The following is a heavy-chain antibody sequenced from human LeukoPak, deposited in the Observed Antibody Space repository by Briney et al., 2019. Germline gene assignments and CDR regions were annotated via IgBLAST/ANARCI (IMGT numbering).Heavy chain of an antibody. CDR2: ISSSSSTI. D-gene: IGHD4-23*01. V-gene: IGHV3-48*01. CDR1: GFTFSSYS. J-gene: IGHJ1*01. CDR3: ARTDDYGGRYFQH. Sequence: GSLRLSCAASGFTFSSYSMNWVRQAPGKGLEWVSYISSSSSTIYYADSVKGRFTISRDNAKNSLYLQMNSLRAEGTAVYYCARTDDYGGRYFQHWGQGTLVTVSS.